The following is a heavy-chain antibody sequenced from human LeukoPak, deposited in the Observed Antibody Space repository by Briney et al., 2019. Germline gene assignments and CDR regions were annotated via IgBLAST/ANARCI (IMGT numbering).Heavy chain of an antibody. D-gene: IGHD4-17*01. CDR3: ARDRGDYAHYYYAMDV. CDR1: EYTFTSYV. V-gene: IGHV7-4-1*02. CDR2: INTNTGNP. Sequence: ASVKVSCKASEYTFTSYVMNWVRQAPGQGLEWMGWINTNTGNPTYAQGFTGRFVFSLDTSVSTAYRQINSLKAEDTAVYYCARDRGDYAHYYYAMDVWGQGTTVTVSS. J-gene: IGHJ6*02.